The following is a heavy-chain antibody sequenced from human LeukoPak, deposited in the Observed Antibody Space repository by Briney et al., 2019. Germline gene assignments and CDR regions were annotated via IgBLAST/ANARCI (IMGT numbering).Heavy chain of an antibody. CDR3: AKETYYDILTASANYGMDV. CDR2: ISSSSSYI. V-gene: IGHV3-21*01. Sequence: GGSLRLSCAASGFTFSSYSMNWVRQAPGKGLEWVSSISSSSSYIYYADSVKGRFTISRDNAKNSLYLQMNSLRAEDTAVYYCAKETYYDILTASANYGMDVWAKGPRSPSP. D-gene: IGHD3-9*01. CDR1: GFTFSSYS. J-gene: IGHJ6*02.